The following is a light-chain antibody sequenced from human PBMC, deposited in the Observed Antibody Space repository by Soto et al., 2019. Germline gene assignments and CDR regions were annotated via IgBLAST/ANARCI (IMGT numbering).Light chain of an antibody. Sequence: EIVMTQSPATLSVSPGERATLSCRASQSVSSNLAWYQQKPGQAPRLLIYGVSTRATGIPARFSGSGSGTEFTLTISSLQSEDFAVYYCQQYNNWPRGTFGQGTNLEIK. CDR1: QSVSSN. V-gene: IGKV3-15*01. CDR3: QQYNNWPRGT. CDR2: GVS. J-gene: IGKJ2*02.